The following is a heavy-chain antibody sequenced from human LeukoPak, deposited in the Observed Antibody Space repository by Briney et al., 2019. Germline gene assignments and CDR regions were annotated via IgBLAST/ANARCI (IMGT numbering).Heavy chain of an antibody. CDR2: ISSSSSYI. J-gene: IGHJ4*02. D-gene: IGHD6-19*01. CDR1: GFTFSSYS. CDR3: ARRSSGWYSPPFDY. Sequence: GGSLRLSCAASGFTFSSYSMNWVRQAPGKGLEWVSSISSSSSYIYYADSVKGRFTISRDNAKNSLYLQMNSLRAEDTAVYYCARRSSGWYSPPFDYWGQGTLVTVSS. V-gene: IGHV3-21*01.